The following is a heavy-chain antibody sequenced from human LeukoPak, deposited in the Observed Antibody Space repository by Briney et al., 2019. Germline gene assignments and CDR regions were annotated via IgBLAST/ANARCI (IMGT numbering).Heavy chain of an antibody. CDR2: ISGSGGST. J-gene: IGHJ4*02. V-gene: IGHV3-23*01. D-gene: IGHD2-2*02. Sequence: GGSLRLSCAASGSTFSSYAMSWVRQAPGKGLEWVSAISGSGGSTYYADSVKGRFTISRDNSKNTLYLQMNSLRAEDTAVYYCAKAPSRIIVVVPAAISPDYWGQGTLVTVSS. CDR1: GSTFSSYA. CDR3: AKAPSRIIVVVPAAISPDY.